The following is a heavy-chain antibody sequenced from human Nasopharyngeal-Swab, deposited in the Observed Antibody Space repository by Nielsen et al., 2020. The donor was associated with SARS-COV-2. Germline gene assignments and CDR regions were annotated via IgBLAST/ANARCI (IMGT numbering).Heavy chain of an antibody. Sequence: GESLKISCKGSGYSFTSYWIGWVRQMPGKGLEWMGIIYPGDSDTRYSPSFQGQVTISADKSISTAYLQWSSLKASDTAMYYCARRVGYCSGGSCYFDSWGPGTLVTVSS. CDR2: IYPGDSDT. CDR3: ARRVGYCSGGSCYFDS. CDR1: GYSFTSYW. V-gene: IGHV5-51*01. D-gene: IGHD2-15*01. J-gene: IGHJ4*02.